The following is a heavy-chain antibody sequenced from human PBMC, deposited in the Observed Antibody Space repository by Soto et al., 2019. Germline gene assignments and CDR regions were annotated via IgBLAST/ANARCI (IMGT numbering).Heavy chain of an antibody. Sequence: ASVKVSCKASGGTFSSYAISWVRQAPGQGLEWMGGIIPIFGTANYAQKFQGRVTITADESTSTAYMELSSLRSEDTAVYYCARDRSSGYYNYPFDYWGQGTLVTVSS. CDR2: IIPIFGTA. J-gene: IGHJ4*02. V-gene: IGHV1-69*13. CDR3: ARDRSSGYYNYPFDY. D-gene: IGHD3-22*01. CDR1: GGTFSSYA.